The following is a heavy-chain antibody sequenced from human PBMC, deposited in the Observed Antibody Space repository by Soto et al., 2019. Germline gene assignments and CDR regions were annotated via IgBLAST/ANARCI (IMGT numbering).Heavy chain of an antibody. CDR3: ARQDRRITMVRGVIW. D-gene: IGHD3-10*01. V-gene: IGHV4-39*01. CDR2: IYYSGST. J-gene: IGHJ4*02. Sequence: SETLSLTCTVSGGSISSSSYYWGWIRQPPGKGLEWIGSIYYSGSTYYNPSLKSRVTKSVDTSKNQFSLKLSSVTAADTAVYYCARQDRRITMVRGVIWWGQGTLVTVSS. CDR1: GGSISSSSYY.